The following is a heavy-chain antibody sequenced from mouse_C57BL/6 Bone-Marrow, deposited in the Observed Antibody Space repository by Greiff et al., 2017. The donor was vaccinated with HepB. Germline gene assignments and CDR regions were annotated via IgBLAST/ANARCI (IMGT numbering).Heavy chain of an antibody. J-gene: IGHJ1*03. CDR1: GFTFSDFY. V-gene: IGHV7-1*01. Sequence: EVKLMESGGGLVQSGRSLRLSCATSGFTFSDFYMEWVRQAPGKGLEWIAASRNKANDYTSEYRASVKGRFIVARATSQSILYLQMKALRAEDTAIYYCARDPYGSPWYFDVWGTGTTVTVAS. D-gene: IGHD1-1*01. CDR2: SRNKANDYTS. CDR3: ARDPYGSPWYFDV.